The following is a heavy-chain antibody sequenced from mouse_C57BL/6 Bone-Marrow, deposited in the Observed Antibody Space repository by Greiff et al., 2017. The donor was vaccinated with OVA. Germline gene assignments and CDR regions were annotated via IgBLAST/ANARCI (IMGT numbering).Heavy chain of an antibody. CDR1: GYTFTDYN. CDR2: INPNNGGT. CDR3: ASPHYYGGYFDV. Sequence: VQLQQSGPELVKPGASVKMSCKASGYTFTDYNMHWVKQSHGKSLEWIGYINPNNGGTSYNQKFKGKATLTVNKSSSTAYVELRSLTSEDSAVYYCASPHYYGGYFDVWGTGTTVTVSS. V-gene: IGHV1-22*01. J-gene: IGHJ1*03. D-gene: IGHD1-1*01.